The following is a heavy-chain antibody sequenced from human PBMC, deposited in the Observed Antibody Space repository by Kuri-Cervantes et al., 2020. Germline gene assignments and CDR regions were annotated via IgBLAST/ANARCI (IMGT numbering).Heavy chain of an antibody. D-gene: IGHD6-19*01. CDR1: GFTLGGYS. Sequence: SLKISCAASGFTLGGYSITWVRQAPGKGLEWVSGISWNSGSIGYADSVKGRFTISRDNAKNSLYLQMNSLRAEDTALYYCAKDQYSSGWYYAFDIWGQGTRVTVSS. V-gene: IGHV3-9*01. CDR2: ISWNSGSI. J-gene: IGHJ3*02. CDR3: AKDQYSSGWYYAFDI.